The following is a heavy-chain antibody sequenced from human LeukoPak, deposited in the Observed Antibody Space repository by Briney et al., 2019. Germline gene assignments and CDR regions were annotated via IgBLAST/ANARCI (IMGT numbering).Heavy chain of an antibody. D-gene: IGHD3-22*01. CDR3: AKDPGYYYDSSGLGY. Sequence: PGGSLRLSCAASGFTFSSYAMSWVRQAPGKGLEWVSAISGRGGSTYYADSVKGRFTISRDNSKNTLYLQMNSLRAEDTAVYYCAKDPGYYYDSSGLGYWGQGTLVTVSS. V-gene: IGHV3-23*01. J-gene: IGHJ4*02. CDR1: GFTFSSYA. CDR2: ISGRGGST.